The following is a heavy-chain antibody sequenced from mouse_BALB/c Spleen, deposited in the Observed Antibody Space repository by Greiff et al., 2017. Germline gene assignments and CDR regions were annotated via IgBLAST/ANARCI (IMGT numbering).Heavy chain of an antibody. CDR1: GFTFSSYA. V-gene: IGHV5-6-5*01. D-gene: IGHD2-3*01. J-gene: IGHJ2*01. Sequence: EVKLMESGGGLVKPGGSLKLSCAASGFTFSSYAMSWVRQTPEKRLEWVASISSGGSTYYPDSVKGRFTISRDNARNILYLQMSSLRSEDTAMYYCARAHGYFLDYWGQGTTLTVSS. CDR2: ISSGGST. CDR3: ARAHGYFLDY.